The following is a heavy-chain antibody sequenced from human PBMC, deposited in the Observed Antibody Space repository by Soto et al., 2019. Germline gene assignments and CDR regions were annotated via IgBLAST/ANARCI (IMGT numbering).Heavy chain of an antibody. J-gene: IGHJ5*02. CDR3: ARDLLLGGYEGWFDP. CDR1: GGSISSYY. CDR2: IYTSGST. Sequence: PSETLSLTCTVSGGSISSYYWSWIRQPAGKGLEWIGRIYTSGSTNYNPSLKSRVTMSVDTSKNQFSLKLSSVTAADTAVYYCARDLLLGGYEGWFDPWGQGTLVTVSS. D-gene: IGHD5-12*01. V-gene: IGHV4-4*07.